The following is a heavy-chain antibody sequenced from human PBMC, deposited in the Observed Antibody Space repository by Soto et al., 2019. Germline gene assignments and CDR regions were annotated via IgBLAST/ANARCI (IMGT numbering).Heavy chain of an antibody. J-gene: IGHJ6*02. D-gene: IGHD6-13*01. CDR2: ISAYNGNT. CDR3: ARDPSAPAGTTGTRGADYYYAMDV. V-gene: IGHV1-18*01. CDR1: GYNFTSYG. Sequence: QVQLVQSGAEVKKPGASVKVSCKASGYNFTSYGISWVRQAPGQGLEWMGWISAYNGNTNYAQKLQGRVTMTTDTSTSTAYMELRSLRSDDTAVYYCARDPSAPAGTTGTRGADYYYAMDVWGQGTTVTVSS.